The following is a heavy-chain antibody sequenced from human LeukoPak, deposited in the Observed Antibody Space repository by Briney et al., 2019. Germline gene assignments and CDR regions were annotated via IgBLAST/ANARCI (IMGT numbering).Heavy chain of an antibody. CDR1: GFTFDDYA. Sequence: GRSLRPSCAASGFTFDDYAMHWVRQAPGKGLEWVSGISWNSGSIGYADSVKGRFTISRDNAKNSLYLQMNSLRAEDTALYYCAKEVLQQQQYGMDVWGQGTTVTVSS. J-gene: IGHJ6*02. CDR3: AKEVLQQQQYGMDV. CDR2: ISWNSGSI. D-gene: IGHD6-13*01. V-gene: IGHV3-9*01.